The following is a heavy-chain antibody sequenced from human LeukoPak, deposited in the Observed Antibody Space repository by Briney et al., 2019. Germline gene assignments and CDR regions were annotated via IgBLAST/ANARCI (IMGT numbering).Heavy chain of an antibody. Sequence: GGSLRLSCAASGFTFDDYSIHWVRQAPGKGLEWVSGISWNSGSIVYVDSVKGRFAISRDTAKNSVYLQMNSLIPEDTALYYCAKVRSAFRFGDVGLDLWGQGTLVTVSS. J-gene: IGHJ5*02. CDR1: GFTFDDYS. CDR3: AKVRSAFRFGDVGLDL. D-gene: IGHD3-10*01. CDR2: ISWNSGSI. V-gene: IGHV3-9*01.